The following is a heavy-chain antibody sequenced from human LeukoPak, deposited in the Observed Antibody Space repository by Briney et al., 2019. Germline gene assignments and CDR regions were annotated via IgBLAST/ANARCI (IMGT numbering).Heavy chain of an antibody. CDR3: ARGGVYCTNGVCYRRFDY. CDR2: ISYDGSNK. CDR1: GFTFSSYA. V-gene: IGHV3-30*14. J-gene: IGHJ4*02. D-gene: IGHD2-8*01. Sequence: GGSLRLSCAASGFTFSSYAMHWVRQAPGKGLEWVAVISYDGSNKYYADSVKGRFTISRENAKNSLYLQMNSLRAGDTAVYYCARGGVYCTNGVCYRRFDYWGQGTLVTVSS.